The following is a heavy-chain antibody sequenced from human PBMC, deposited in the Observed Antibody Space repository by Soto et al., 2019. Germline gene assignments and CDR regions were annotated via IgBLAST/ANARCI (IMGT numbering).Heavy chain of an antibody. V-gene: IGHV1-69*01. CDR1: GGTFSSYA. CDR2: IIPTFGTA. D-gene: IGHD3-16*01. J-gene: IGHJ4*02. CDR3: ARQRCNVMLRFDY. Sequence: QVQLVQSGAEVKKPGSSVKVSCKASGGTFSSYAISWVRQAPGQGLEWMVGIIPTFGTANYAQKFQGRVTITADESTSTAYMELSSLRSEETAVYYCARQRCNVMLRFDYWGQGTLVTVSS.